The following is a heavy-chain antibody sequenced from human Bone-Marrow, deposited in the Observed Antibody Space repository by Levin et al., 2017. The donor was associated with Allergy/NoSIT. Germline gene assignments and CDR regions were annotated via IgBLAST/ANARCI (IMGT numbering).Heavy chain of an antibody. CDR1: GFSFNSAW. CDR3: TPIMVATEGY. J-gene: IGHJ4*02. D-gene: IGHD5-12*01. CDR2: IKRESDGGTR. Sequence: LSLTCAASGFSFNSAWMNWVRPAPGKGLEWVGRIKRESDGGTRDYAAPVKGRFTISRDDSNSILFLQMDSLRPEDTAVYYCTPIMVATEGYWGQGTLVTVSS. V-gene: IGHV3-15*05.